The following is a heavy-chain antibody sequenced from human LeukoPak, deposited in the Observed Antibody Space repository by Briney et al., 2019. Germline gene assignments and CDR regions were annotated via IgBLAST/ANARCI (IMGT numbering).Heavy chain of an antibody. CDR2: ISSSSSYT. V-gene: IGHV3-11*06. Sequence: GGSLRLSSAASGFTFSDYYMSWIRQAPGKGLEWVSYISSSSSYTNYADSVKGRFTISRDNAKNSLYLQMNSLRAEDTAVYYCARESYSSTGLDVWGKGTTVTVSS. CDR1: GFTFSDYY. J-gene: IGHJ6*04. CDR3: ARESYSSTGLDV. D-gene: IGHD6-19*01.